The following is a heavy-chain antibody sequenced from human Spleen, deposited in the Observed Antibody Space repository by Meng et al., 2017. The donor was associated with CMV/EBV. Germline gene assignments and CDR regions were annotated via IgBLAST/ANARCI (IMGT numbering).Heavy chain of an antibody. CDR3: ARDQAEKQYAFDI. J-gene: IGHJ3*02. D-gene: IGHD4-11*01. V-gene: IGHV3-73*01. CDR1: GFNFSGSA. Sequence: GESLKISCAASGFNFSGSAMHWVRQASGKGLEWVGRIRSKGNNYATTYAASVRGRFTFSRDDSKNTAYLQMNSLKTEDTAVYYCARDQAEKQYAFDIWGQGTMVTVSS. CDR2: IRSKGNNYAT.